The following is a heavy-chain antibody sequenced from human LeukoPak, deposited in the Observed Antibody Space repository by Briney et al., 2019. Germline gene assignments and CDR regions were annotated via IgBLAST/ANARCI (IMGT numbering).Heavy chain of an antibody. CDR3: ARYYDSTGSFDY. Sequence: PSETLSLTCTVSGDSVSRSSYYWTWIRQPPGKGLEWIGYIYYIGSTNYNPSLRSRLTMSVDTSKNQFSLRLSSVIAAGTAVYYCARYYDSTGSFDYWGQGTLVTVSS. J-gene: IGHJ4*02. D-gene: IGHD3-22*01. V-gene: IGHV4-61*01. CDR1: GDSVSRSSYY. CDR2: IYYIGST.